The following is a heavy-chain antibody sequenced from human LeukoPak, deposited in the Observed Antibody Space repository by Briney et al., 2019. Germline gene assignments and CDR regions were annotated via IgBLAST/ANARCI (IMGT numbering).Heavy chain of an antibody. Sequence: PSETLSLTCTVSGASISSGTYYRGWIRQPPGKGLEWIGYIYSSGSTYYSPSLKSRLTISVDTSKNQFSLQLRSVTAADTAVYYCARTPRDRLPPYYFDYWGQGALVTVSS. CDR2: IYSSGST. D-gene: IGHD2-2*01. J-gene: IGHJ4*02. V-gene: IGHV4-39*01. CDR1: GASISSGTYY. CDR3: ARTPRDRLPPYYFDY.